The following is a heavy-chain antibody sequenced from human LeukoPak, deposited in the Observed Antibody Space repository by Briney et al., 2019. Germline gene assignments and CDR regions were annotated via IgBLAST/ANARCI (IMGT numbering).Heavy chain of an antibody. CDR3: ARYSYGHFDY. J-gene: IGHJ4*02. D-gene: IGHD5-18*01. Sequence: GRSLRLSCAASGFTVSSYAMHWVRQVPGKGLEWVAVISYDESNQYYADSVKGRFTISRDNSKNTLSLQMNSLRVEDTAVYYCARYSYGHFDYWGQGTLVTVSS. CDR1: GFTVSSYA. V-gene: IGHV3-30*04. CDR2: ISYDESNQ.